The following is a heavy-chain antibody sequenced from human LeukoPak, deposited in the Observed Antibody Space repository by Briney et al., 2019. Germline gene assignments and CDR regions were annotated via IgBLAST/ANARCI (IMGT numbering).Heavy chain of an antibody. CDR1: GFSLSTSEKH. CDR3: VHRRIYSPFDY. V-gene: IGHV2-70*12. CDR2: VDWDANE. Sequence: SGPTLVNPTQTLTLTCTFSGFSLSTSEKHVSWIRQPPGKALEWLARVDWDANEYYSTSLKTRLTISKATSKNQVVLTMTNVDPVDTATYYCVHRRIYSPFDYWGQGALVTVSS. J-gene: IGHJ4*02. D-gene: IGHD4-11*01.